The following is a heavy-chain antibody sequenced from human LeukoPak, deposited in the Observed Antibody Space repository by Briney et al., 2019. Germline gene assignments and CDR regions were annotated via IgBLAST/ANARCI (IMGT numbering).Heavy chain of an antibody. CDR2: IYTSGST. CDR1: GGSFRSYY. J-gene: IGHJ4*02. CDR3: AGGISETGSFVF. V-gene: IGHV4-4*07. D-gene: IGHD6-13*01. Sequence: PSETLSLTCSVSGGSFRSYYWSWFRQPAGKGLEWIGRIYTSGSTNYNLSLKSRVTMSVDTSKNQFSLKLSSVTAADTAVYYCAGGISETGSFVFWGQGTLVTVSS.